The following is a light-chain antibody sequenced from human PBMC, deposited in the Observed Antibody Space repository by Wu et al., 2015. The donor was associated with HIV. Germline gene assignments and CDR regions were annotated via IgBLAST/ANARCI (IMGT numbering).Light chain of an antibody. J-gene: IGKJ5*01. CDR3: QQFNHYAST. CDR2: DAS. Sequence: AIQLTQSPSSLSASVGDRVTITCRASQGIPSGLAWYQQKPGKTPKLLIYDASSLDSGVPSRFSGSGSGTDFTLTISSLQPDDFATYYCQQFNHYASTFGQGTRLEIK. CDR1: QGIPSG. V-gene: IGKV1D-13*01.